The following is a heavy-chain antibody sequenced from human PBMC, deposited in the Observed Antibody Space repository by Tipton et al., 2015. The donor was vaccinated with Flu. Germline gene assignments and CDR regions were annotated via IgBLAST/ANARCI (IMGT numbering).Heavy chain of an antibody. Sequence: GLVKPSETLSLTCAVSGDSIRSSNYYWGWIRQSPGKGLEWIGNIFHSGNSNHNPSLKSQVTISVDTSKNQFSLKLSSVTAADTAFYYCARRDYSNYVSDPKNRFDPWGQGILVTVSS. V-gene: IGHV4-61*05. D-gene: IGHD4-11*01. CDR3: ARRDYSNYVSDPKNRFDP. J-gene: IGHJ5*02. CDR1: GDSIRSSNYY. CDR2: IFHSGNS.